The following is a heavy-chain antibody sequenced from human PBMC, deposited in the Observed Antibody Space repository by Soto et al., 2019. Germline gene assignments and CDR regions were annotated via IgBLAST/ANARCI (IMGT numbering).Heavy chain of an antibody. J-gene: IGHJ5*02. Sequence: SETLSLTCAVYGGSFSGYYWSWIRQPPGKGLEWIGEINHSGSTNYNPSLKSRVTISVDTSKNQFSLKLSSVTAADTAVYYCARGSGFGRNNWFDPWGQGTLVTVSS. D-gene: IGHD3-10*01. CDR1: GGSFSGYY. CDR3: ARGSGFGRNNWFDP. V-gene: IGHV4-34*01. CDR2: INHSGST.